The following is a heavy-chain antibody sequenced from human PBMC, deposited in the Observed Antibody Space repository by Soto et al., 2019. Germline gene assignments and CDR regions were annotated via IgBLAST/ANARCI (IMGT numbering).Heavy chain of an antibody. Sequence: GGSLRLSCAASGFTFNTFALTWVRQAPGKGLEWVSSITVDGGSKYYVDSVKGRFTISRDNAKNSLYLQMNSLRAEDTAVYYCARADYSSTWYYYYYGMDVWGQGTTVTVSS. V-gene: IGHV3-23*01. CDR1: GFTFNTFA. CDR3: ARADYSSTWYYYYYGMDV. J-gene: IGHJ6*02. D-gene: IGHD6-6*01. CDR2: ITVDGGSK.